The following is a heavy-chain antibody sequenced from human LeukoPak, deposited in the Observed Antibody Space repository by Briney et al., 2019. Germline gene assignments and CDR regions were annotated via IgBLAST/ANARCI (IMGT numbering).Heavy chain of an antibody. CDR2: ISGSGGST. J-gene: IGHJ3*02. CDR3: AKDIHPMIVVVMGLLDDAFDI. D-gene: IGHD3-22*01. V-gene: IGHV3-23*01. CDR1: GFTFSSYA. Sequence: GGSLRLSCAASGFTFSSYAMSWVRQAPGKGLEWVSAISGSGGSTYYADSVKGRFTISRDNSKNTLYLQMNSLRAEDTAVYYCAKDIHPMIVVVMGLLDDAFDIWGQGTMVTVSS.